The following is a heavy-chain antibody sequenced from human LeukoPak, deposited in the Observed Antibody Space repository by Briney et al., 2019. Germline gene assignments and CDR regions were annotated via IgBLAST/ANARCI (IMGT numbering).Heavy chain of an antibody. CDR2: INWNGGST. Sequence: PGGSLTLPYPDSGFKFDDYGLHWVGQVPGKGLEWISAINWNGGSTHYADSVRGRFTISRDNARNSMFLHMNSLRAEDTALYFCARDGTAIGTYYFGYWGQGILVTVSS. V-gene: IGHV3-20*03. D-gene: IGHD2-21*02. J-gene: IGHJ4*02. CDR3: ARDGTAIGTYYFGY. CDR1: GFKFDDYG.